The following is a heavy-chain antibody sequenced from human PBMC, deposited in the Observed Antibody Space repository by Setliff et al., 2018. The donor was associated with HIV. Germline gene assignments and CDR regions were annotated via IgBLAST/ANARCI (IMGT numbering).Heavy chain of an antibody. D-gene: IGHD6-19*01. Sequence: PGGSLRLSCAASGFTVSERYMSWIRQAPGKGLEWISYISSSSSSYTNYADSVRGRFTISRDSAKNSLYLQMDSLRAEDTAVYYCARLGAVAVRSAFDCWGQGTLVTVSS. V-gene: IGHV3-11*06. CDR2: ISSSSSSYT. J-gene: IGHJ4*02. CDR3: ARLGAVAVRSAFDC. CDR1: GFTVSERY.